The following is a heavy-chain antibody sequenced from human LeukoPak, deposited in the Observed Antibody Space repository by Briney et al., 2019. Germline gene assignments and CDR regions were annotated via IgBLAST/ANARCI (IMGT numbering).Heavy chain of an antibody. CDR1: GFTFSSYG. CDR3: AKDLAISYYYYMDV. Sequence: GGSLRLSCAASGFTFSSYGMHWVRQAPGKGLEWVAFIRYDGINKYSTNSVKGRFTISRDNSKNMLYLQMNSLRPEDTAVYYCAKDLAISYYYYMDVWGKGTTVTVSS. CDR2: IRYDGINK. J-gene: IGHJ6*03. V-gene: IGHV3-30*02.